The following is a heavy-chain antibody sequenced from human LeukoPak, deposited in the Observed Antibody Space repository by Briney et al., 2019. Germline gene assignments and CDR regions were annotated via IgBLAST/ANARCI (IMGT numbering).Heavy chain of an antibody. CDR2: MYISGST. V-gene: IGHV4-4*07. J-gene: IGHJ4*02. CDR1: GASISSSH. D-gene: IGHD4-17*01. Sequence: SETLSLTCTVSGASISSSHGSWIRQSARKGLEWIGRMYISGSTKYNPSLKSRVTMSVDTSKNQFSLKLSSVTAADTAVYYCARSEYGDYYKFDYWGQGALVSVSS. CDR3: ARSEYGDYYKFDY.